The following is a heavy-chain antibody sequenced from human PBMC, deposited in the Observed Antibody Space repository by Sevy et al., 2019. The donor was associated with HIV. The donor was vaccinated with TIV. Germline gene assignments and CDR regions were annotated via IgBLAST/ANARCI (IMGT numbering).Heavy chain of an antibody. D-gene: IGHD6-13*01. J-gene: IGHJ3*02. CDR1: GYTFTSYD. CDR3: ARGCGSSWYGPSLDAFDI. CDR2: MNPNSGNT. Sequence: ASVKVSCKASGYTFTSYDINWVRQATGQGLEWMGWMNPNSGNTGYAQKFQGRVTMTRNTSISTAYMELSSLGSEDTAVYYCARGCGSSWYGPSLDAFDIWGQGTMVTVSS. V-gene: IGHV1-8*01.